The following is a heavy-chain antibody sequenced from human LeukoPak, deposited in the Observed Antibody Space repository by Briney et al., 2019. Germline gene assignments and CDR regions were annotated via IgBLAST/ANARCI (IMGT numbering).Heavy chain of an antibody. J-gene: IGHJ5*02. CDR2: ISAYNGNT. D-gene: IGHD2-2*01. CDR1: GYTFTSYG. CDR3: ARVYCSSTSCRKNWFDP. Sequence: GASVKVSCKASGYTFTSYGISWVRQAPGQGLEWMGWISAYNGNTNYAQKLQGRVTMTTDTSTSTAYMELRSLRSDDTAVYYCARVYCSSTSCRKNWFDPWGQGTLVTVSS. V-gene: IGHV1-18*01.